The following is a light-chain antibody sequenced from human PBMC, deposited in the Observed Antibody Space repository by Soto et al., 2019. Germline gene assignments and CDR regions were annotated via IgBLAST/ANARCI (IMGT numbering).Light chain of an antibody. Sequence: EIVLTQSPGTLSLSPGERATLSCRASQSVSNNFLAWHQQKPGQAPRLLIYGASSRATGIPDRFSGSGSGTDFTLTISRLELEDYAVYYCQQYGHSLWTFGQGTKVDIK. V-gene: IGKV3-20*01. J-gene: IGKJ1*01. CDR2: GAS. CDR3: QQYGHSLWT. CDR1: QSVSNNF.